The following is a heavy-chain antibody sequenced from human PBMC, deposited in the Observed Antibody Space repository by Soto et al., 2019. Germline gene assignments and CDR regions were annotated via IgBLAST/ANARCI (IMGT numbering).Heavy chain of an antibody. CDR1: GFTFSSYA. Sequence: QVQLVESGGGVVQPGRSLRLSCAASGFTFSSYAMHWVRQAPGKGLEWVAVISYDGSNKYYADSVKGRFTISRDNSKNTLYLQMNSLRAEVTAVYYCARDRQTYYYDSSGYYSYDAFDIWGQGTMVTVSS. CDR3: ARDRQTYYYDSSGYYSYDAFDI. V-gene: IGHV3-30-3*01. CDR2: ISYDGSNK. J-gene: IGHJ3*02. D-gene: IGHD3-22*01.